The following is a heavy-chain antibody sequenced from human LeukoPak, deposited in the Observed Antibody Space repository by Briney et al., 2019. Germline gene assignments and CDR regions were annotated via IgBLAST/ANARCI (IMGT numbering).Heavy chain of an antibody. D-gene: IGHD6-13*01. CDR2: ISYDGSNK. V-gene: IGHV3-30-3*01. Sequence: PGGSLRLSCAASGFTFSSYAMHWVRQAPGKGREWVAVISYDGSNKYYADSVKGRFTISRDNSKNTLYLQMNSLRAEDTAVYYCARENIAAAGVFDYWGQGTLVTVSS. CDR1: GFTFSSYA. J-gene: IGHJ4*02. CDR3: ARENIAAAGVFDY.